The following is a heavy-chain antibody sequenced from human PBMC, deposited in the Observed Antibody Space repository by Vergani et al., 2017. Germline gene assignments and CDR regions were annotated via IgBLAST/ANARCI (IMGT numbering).Heavy chain of an antibody. CDR2: VSFRGDT. CDR3: ARSRINYGAGSPDY. V-gene: IGHV4-59*02. CDR1: GASVNSYY. D-gene: IGHD3-10*01. Sequence: QVKLQESGPGLVKPSETLSLTCTVSGASVNSYYWSWIRQPPGKGLEWMGYVSFRGDTLYDPSVKGRMTISLNTSSNQFSLYLNSVTAADTAVYYCARSRINYGAGSPDYWGQGTLVTVSS. J-gene: IGHJ4*02.